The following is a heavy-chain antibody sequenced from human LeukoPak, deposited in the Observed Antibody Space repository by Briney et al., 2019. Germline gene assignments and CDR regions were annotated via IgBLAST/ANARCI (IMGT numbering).Heavy chain of an antibody. CDR2: DT. Sequence: DTRYSPSFQGQVTISADKSISTAYLQWSSLKASDTAMYYCARCNYGSGSYYNGGREFDYWGQGTLVTVPS. D-gene: IGHD3-10*01. V-gene: IGHV5-51*01. J-gene: IGHJ4*02. CDR3: ARCNYGSGSYYNGGREFDY.